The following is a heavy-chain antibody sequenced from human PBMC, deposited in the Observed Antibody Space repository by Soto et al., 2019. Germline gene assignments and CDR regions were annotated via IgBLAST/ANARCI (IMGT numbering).Heavy chain of an antibody. Sequence: SGPTLVNPTQTLTLTCIFSGFSLRTSGVGVGWISQPPGKALEWLGFIYWNDDKRYSPSLKSRLTTTKDTSKNRVVLTMTNMDPVDTATYYCAKSGSSGWYGWFDPWGQGTLVTVSS. CDR3: AKSGSSGWYGWFDP. D-gene: IGHD6-19*01. CDR2: IYWNDDK. CDR1: GFSLRTSGVG. J-gene: IGHJ5*02. V-gene: IGHV2-5*01.